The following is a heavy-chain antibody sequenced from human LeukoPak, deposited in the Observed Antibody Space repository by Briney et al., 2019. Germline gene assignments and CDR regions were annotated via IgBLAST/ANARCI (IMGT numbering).Heavy chain of an antibody. Sequence: ASVKVSCKASGYTFTSYGISWVRQAPGQGLEWMGWISGYNGNTNYAQKLQGRVNMTTDTSTSTAYMELRSLRSDDTAVYYCARDYYDSSGYPYDFWGQGTLVTVSS. CDR3: ARDYYDSSGYPYDF. V-gene: IGHV1-18*01. J-gene: IGHJ4*02. CDR2: ISGYNGNT. D-gene: IGHD3-22*01. CDR1: GYTFTSYG.